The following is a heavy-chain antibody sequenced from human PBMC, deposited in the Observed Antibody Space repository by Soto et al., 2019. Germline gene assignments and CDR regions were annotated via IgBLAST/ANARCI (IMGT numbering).Heavy chain of an antibody. J-gene: IGHJ4*02. V-gene: IGHV4-34*01. CDR1: GGPFSAYY. CDR3: ATTLAYGSGTYPLSFFDY. D-gene: IGHD3-10*01. CDR2: INHRRST. Sequence: QVRLQQWGTGLLKPSETLSLTCAVYGGPFSAYYWSWIRPPPGKGLEWIGEINHRRSTNYDPSLKSRVTISIDTSRDQFSLKLSSVTAADTAVYFCATTLAYGSGTYPLSFFDYWVQGSLVTVSS.